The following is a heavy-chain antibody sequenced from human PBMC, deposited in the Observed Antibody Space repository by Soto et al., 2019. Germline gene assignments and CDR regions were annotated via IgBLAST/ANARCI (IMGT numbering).Heavy chain of an antibody. J-gene: IGHJ6*02. Sequence: SETLSLTCTVSGGSISSGNYYWSWIRQSPGKGLEWIGYIYSTGSTYYNPSLKSRVTISVDTSKNQFSLKLSSVTAADTAVYYCARATGPVVAATRLYYYGMDVWGQGTTVTVSS. CDR1: GGSISSGNYY. V-gene: IGHV4-30-4*01. CDR2: IYSTGST. D-gene: IGHD2-15*01. CDR3: ARATGPVVAATRLYYYGMDV.